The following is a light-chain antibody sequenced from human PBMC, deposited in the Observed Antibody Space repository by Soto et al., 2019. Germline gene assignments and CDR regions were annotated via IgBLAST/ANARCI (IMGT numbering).Light chain of an antibody. Sequence: DIQMTQSPSTLSASVGDRVTITCRASQSISSWLAWYQQKPGKAPKLLIYKASSLEGGIPSRFSGSGSETEFTLTSSSLQPEEFATYYCQQYNSYQYTFGQGTKLEIK. CDR1: QSISSW. J-gene: IGKJ2*01. CDR2: KAS. CDR3: QQYNSYQYT. V-gene: IGKV1-5*03.